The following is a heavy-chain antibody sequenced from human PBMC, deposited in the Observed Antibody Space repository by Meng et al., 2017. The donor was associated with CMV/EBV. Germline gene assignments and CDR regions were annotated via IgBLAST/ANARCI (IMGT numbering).Heavy chain of an antibody. Sequence: GESLKISCAASGFTFSSYSMNWVRQAPGKGLEWVSYISSRSSTIYYADSVKGRFTISRDNAKNSLYLQMNSLRAEDTAVYYCAAGLETQEYYFDYWGQGTLVTVSS. CDR3: AAGLETQEYYFDY. CDR1: GFTFSSYS. D-gene: IGHD3/OR15-3a*01. J-gene: IGHJ4*02. CDR2: ISSRSSTI. V-gene: IGHV3-48*04.